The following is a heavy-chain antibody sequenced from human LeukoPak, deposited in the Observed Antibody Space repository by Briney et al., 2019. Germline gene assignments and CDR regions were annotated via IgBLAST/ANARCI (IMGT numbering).Heavy chain of an antibody. CDR2: INHSGST. V-gene: IGHV4-34*01. Sequence: TASETLSLTCAVYGGSFSGYYWSWTRQPPGKGLEWIGEINHSGSTNYNPSLKSRVTISLDTSKNQFSLKVTSVTAADTAVYYCARGGYSYGYGPRLFDYWGQGRRVTVSS. CDR1: GGSFSGYY. D-gene: IGHD5-18*01. CDR3: ARGGYSYGYGPRLFDY. J-gene: IGHJ4*02.